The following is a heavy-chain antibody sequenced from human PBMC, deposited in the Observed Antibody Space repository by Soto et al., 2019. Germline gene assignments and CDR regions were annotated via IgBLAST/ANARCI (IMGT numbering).Heavy chain of an antibody. D-gene: IGHD6-13*01. J-gene: IGHJ5*02. CDR1: GGSFSDYY. CDR3: ARVLGARIAASNWFDP. Sequence: QVQLQQWGAGLLKPSETLSLTCAVYGGSFSDYYWSWIRQPPGKGLEWIGEINQSGSGNYNPSLKSRVTISLDRTKTQFSLRLSSVTAADTAVYYCARVLGARIAASNWFDPWGQGTLVTVSS. CDR2: INQSGSG. V-gene: IGHV4-34*01.